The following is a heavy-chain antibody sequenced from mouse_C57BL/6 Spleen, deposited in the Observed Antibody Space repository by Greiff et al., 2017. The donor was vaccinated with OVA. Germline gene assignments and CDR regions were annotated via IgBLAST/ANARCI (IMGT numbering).Heavy chain of an antibody. Sequence: VQLKESGAELARPGASVKLSCKASGYTFTSYGISWVKQRTGQGLEWIGEIYPRSGNTYYNEKFKGKATLTADKSSSTAYMELRSLTSEDSAVYFCAREVGRGFAYWGQGTLVTVSA. J-gene: IGHJ3*01. CDR3: AREVGRGFAY. CDR2: IYPRSGNT. CDR1: GYTFTSYG. V-gene: IGHV1-81*01. D-gene: IGHD4-1*01.